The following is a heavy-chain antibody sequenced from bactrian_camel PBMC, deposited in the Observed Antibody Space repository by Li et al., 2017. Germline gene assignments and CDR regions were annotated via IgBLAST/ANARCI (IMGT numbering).Heavy chain of an antibody. Sequence: HVQLVESGGGSVQAGGSLRLSFATSGYSSETYCMGWFRQAPGKEREGVAGIRRDGDEYYADSVKGRFTISQDNRKNTVFLQMNTLEPEDTAMYYCAADFAPIACRVGRTPEVNDYNIWGQGTQVTVS. CDR3: AADFAPIACRVGRTPEVNDYNI. V-gene: IGHV3S55*01. J-gene: IGHJ4*01. CDR2: IRRDGDE. CDR1: GYSSETYC. D-gene: IGHD2*01.